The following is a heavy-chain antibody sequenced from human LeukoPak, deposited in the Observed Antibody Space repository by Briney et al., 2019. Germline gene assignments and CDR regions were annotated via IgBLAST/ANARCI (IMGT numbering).Heavy chain of an antibody. J-gene: IGHJ6*03. D-gene: IGHD6-13*01. CDR3: AKVFGLSSSWYYYYYYMDV. CDR2: IRYDGSNK. Sequence: GGSLRLSCAASGFSLSSYGMHWVRQAPGKGLEWVAFIRYDGSNKYYADSVKGRFTIPRDNSKNTLYLQMNSLRAEDTAVYCCAKVFGLSSSWYYYYYYMDVWGKGTTVTVSS. V-gene: IGHV3-30*02. CDR1: GFSLSSYG.